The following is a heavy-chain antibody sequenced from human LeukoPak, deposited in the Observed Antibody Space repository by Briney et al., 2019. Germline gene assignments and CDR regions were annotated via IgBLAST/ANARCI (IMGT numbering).Heavy chain of an antibody. V-gene: IGHV4-28*06. J-gene: IGHJ4*02. CDR2: IYSSGST. CDR3: ARMGGNSWGDFDY. Sequence: PSETLSLTCAVSGYSISSSNWWGWIRQPPGKGLEWIGYIYSSGSTNYNPSLKSRVTMSVDTSKNQFSLKLSSVTALDTAVYYCARMGGNSWGDFDYWGQGTLVTVSS. D-gene: IGHD6-6*01. CDR1: GYSISSSNW.